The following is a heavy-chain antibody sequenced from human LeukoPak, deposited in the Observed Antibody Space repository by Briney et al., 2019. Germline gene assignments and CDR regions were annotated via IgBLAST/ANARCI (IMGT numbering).Heavy chain of an antibody. Sequence: ASVKVSCKASGYTFTGYYMHWVRQAPGQGLEWMGRINPNSGGTNYAQKFQGRVTMTRDTSISTAYMELSRLRSDDTAVYYCARDGSAPTPDAFDIWGQGTMVTVSS. CDR2: INPNSGGT. J-gene: IGHJ3*02. CDR3: ARDGSAPTPDAFDI. D-gene: IGHD2-15*01. V-gene: IGHV1-2*06. CDR1: GYTFTGYY.